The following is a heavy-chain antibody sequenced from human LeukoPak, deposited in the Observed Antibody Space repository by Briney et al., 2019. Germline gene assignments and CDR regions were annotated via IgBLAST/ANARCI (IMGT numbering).Heavy chain of an antibody. CDR1: GLTHSKYA. V-gene: IGHV3-23*01. J-gene: IGHJ5*02. Sequence: GGSLRLSHAASGLTHSKYAMTGVRQAPGKGREWVSGIRAGGGSTNFADSVRGRFTLSTDNSKKLPYLQMNSLRDDDAALFHFAKDGGSGMGFDPWGAGNRETVSS. CDR3: AKDGGSGMGFDP. D-gene: IGHD3-10*01. CDR2: IRAGGGST.